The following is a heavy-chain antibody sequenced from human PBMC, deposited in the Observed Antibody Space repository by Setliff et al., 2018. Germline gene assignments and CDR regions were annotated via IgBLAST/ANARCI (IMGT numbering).Heavy chain of an antibody. V-gene: IGHV3-23*01. D-gene: IGHD3-9*01. CDR3: AKHGAYNDFLTGYNFYYDMDV. J-gene: IGHJ6*02. CDR1: GFDFKTHW. CDR2: ISSTITST. Sequence: GESLKISCAASGFDFKTHWMDWARQAPGKGLEWVSAISSTITSTYYADSVKGRFTISRDNSKNTLYLQMNSLRAEDTAVYYCAKHGAYNDFLTGYNFYYDMDVWGQGTTVTVSS.